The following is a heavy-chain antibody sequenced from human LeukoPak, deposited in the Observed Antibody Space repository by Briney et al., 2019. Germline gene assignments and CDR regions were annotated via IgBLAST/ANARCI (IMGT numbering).Heavy chain of an antibody. D-gene: IGHD3-10*01. CDR2: IYPGDSDT. Sequence: GESLKISCKGSGYSFTSYWIGWVRQMPGKGLEWMGIIYPGDSDTRYSPSFQGQVTISAHKSISTAYLQWSSLKASDTAMYSCARPIGSGSYLSYEFDYWGQGTLVTVSS. V-gene: IGHV5-51*01. CDR1: GYSFTSYW. J-gene: IGHJ4*02. CDR3: ARPIGSGSYLSYEFDY.